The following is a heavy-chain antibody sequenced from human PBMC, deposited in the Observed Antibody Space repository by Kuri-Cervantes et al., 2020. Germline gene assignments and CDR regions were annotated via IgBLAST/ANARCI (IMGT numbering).Heavy chain of an antibody. V-gene: IGHV3-21*01. CDR2: ISSSSTYI. D-gene: IGHD6-13*01. Sequence: GESLKISCAASGFIFSSNSMSWVRQAPGKGLQWVSSISSSSTYIYYADSVKGRFTISRDNAKNSLYLQMNSLRAEDTAVYYCARVPTAENYYYPMDLWGKGTTVTVSS. CDR3: ARVPTAENYYYPMDL. CDR1: GFIFSSNS. J-gene: IGHJ6*03.